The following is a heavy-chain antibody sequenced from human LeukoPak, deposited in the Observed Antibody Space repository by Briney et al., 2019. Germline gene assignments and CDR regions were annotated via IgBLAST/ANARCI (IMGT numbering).Heavy chain of an antibody. CDR1: GGSISSYY. CDR2: IYNSGST. V-gene: IGHV4-59*01. D-gene: IGHD3-10*01. CDR3: ARDRGLWFEELSHFGY. Sequence: PSETLSLTCTVSGGSISSYYWSWIRQPPRKGLEWSGYIYNSGSTNYNPSPQSRVTISVDASKNQFSLKLSAVTAADTAVYYCARDRGLWFEELSHFGYWGQGTLVTVSS. J-gene: IGHJ4*02.